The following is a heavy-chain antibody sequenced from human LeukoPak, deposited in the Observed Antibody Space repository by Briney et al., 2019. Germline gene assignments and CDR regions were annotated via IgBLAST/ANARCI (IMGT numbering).Heavy chain of an antibody. V-gene: IGHV3-64*01. CDR2: IISHGGNT. D-gene: IGHD1-26*01. CDR1: GFSFSSYT. CDR3: ARVKMGATVSDYYYYYMDV. J-gene: IGHJ6*03. Sequence: GGSLRLSCTASGFSFSSYTMHWVRQAPGKGLEYVSAIISHGGNTHYTNSVKGRFTISRDNSKNTLYLQMGSLRPDDMAVYYCARVKMGATVSDYYYYYMDVWGKRTTVTVSS.